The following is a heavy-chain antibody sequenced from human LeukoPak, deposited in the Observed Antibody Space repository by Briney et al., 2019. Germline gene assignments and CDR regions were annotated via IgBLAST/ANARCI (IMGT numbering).Heavy chain of an antibody. D-gene: IGHD3-10*01. V-gene: IGHV4-59*01. Sequence: SETLSLTCTVSGGSFSRYYWTWIRQPPGKGLEWIASIYYSGSTKYNPSLKRRVTISVDTSKNQFSLKLNSVTAADTAVYYCARALMYYYGSGSYVNFDYWGQGTLVTVSS. CDR1: GGSFSRYY. CDR3: ARALMYYYGSGSYVNFDY. J-gene: IGHJ4*02. CDR2: IYYSGST.